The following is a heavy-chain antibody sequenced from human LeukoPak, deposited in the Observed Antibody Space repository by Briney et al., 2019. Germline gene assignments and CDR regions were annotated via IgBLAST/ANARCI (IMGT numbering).Heavy chain of an antibody. CDR1: GGSISSSSYY. V-gene: IGHV4-61*05. CDR3: AKHSSWAFDY. J-gene: IGHJ4*02. D-gene: IGHD6-13*01. Sequence: SETLSLTCTVSGGSISSSSYYWGWIRQPPGKGLEWIGRIYTSGSTNYNPSLKSRVTMSVDTSKNQFSLKLSSVTAADTAVYYCAKHSSWAFDYWGQGTLVTVSS. CDR2: IYTSGST.